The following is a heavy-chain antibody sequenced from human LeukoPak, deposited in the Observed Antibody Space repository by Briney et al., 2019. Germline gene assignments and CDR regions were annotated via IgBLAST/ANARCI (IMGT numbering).Heavy chain of an antibody. CDR1: GYSFTSYW. CDR2: IYPGDSDT. J-gene: IGHJ6*02. CDR3: ARCPWSTAPTGPHVLLWLLDV. V-gene: IGHV5-51*01. Sequence: GESLKISCKGSGYSFTSYWIGWVRQMPGKGLEWMGIIYPGDSDTRYSPSFQGQVTISADKSISTAYLQWSSLKASDTAMYYCARCPWSTAPTGPHVLLWLLDVWGQGTTVTVSS. D-gene: IGHD3-10*01.